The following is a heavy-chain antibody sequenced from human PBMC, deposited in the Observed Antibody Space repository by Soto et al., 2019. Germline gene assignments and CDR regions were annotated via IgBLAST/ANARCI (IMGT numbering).Heavy chain of an antibody. J-gene: IGHJ3*02. CDR2: IIPNCGTA. V-gene: IGHV1-69*05. CDR1: GGTFSSYA. Sequence: SVKVSCKASGGTFSSYAISWVRQAPGQGLEWMGGIIPNCGTANYAQKFQGRVTMTTDTSTSTAYMELRSLRSEDTAVYYCAKNRGGDSDSRSGSPSACDIWGKGTMV. D-gene: IGHD3-16*01. CDR3: AKNRGGDSDSRSGSPSACDI.